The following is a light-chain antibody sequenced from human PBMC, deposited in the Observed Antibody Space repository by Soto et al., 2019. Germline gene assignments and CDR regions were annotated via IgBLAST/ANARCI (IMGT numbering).Light chain of an antibody. CDR1: QSVSSSY. Sequence: EIVLTQSPDTLSLSPGERATLSCRASQSVSSSYLAWYQQKPGQAPRLLIYGASNRATGIPDRFSGSGSGTDFSLTISRLEPEDFAVYYCQQSGSSPYTFGQGTKLEIK. CDR3: QQSGSSPYT. V-gene: IGKV3-20*01. J-gene: IGKJ2*01. CDR2: GAS.